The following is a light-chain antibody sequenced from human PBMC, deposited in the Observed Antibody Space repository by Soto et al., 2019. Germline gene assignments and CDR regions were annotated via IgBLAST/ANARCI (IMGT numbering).Light chain of an antibody. J-gene: IGKJ1*01. V-gene: IGKV1-16*01. CDR1: QGISNY. CDR2: AAS. Sequence: DIQMTQSPSSLSASVGDRVTITCRASQGISNYLAWYQQKPGKAHKLLVYAASSLQSGVQSRFSGSGSGTDFTLTIRSLQPDDFATYYCQQYSSYSKTFGQGTKVDI. CDR3: QQYSSYSKT.